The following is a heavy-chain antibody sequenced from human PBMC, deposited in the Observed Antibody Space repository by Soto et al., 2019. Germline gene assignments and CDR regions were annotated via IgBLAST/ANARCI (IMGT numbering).Heavy chain of an antibody. CDR2: IYYSGST. CDR1: GRSISTSSYY. CDR3: ARHITPRAGYCSSTSCSPPDWCDP. V-gene: IGHV4-39*01. J-gene: IGHJ5*02. D-gene: IGHD2-2*01. Sequence: PSETLSLTYIVSGRSISTSSYYWGWIRQPPGKGQEWIGSIYYSGSTYYNPSLKSRVTISVDTSKNQFSLKLSSVTAADTAVYYCARHITPRAGYCSSTSCSPPDWCDPWGQGTLVTVS.